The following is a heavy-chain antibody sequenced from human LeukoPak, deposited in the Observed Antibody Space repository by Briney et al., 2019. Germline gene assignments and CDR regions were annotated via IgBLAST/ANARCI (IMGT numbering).Heavy chain of an antibody. CDR2: IYHSGST. Sequence: NASETLSLTCAVSGYSISSGYYWGWIRQPPGKGLEWIGSIYHSGSTYYNPSLKSRVTISVDTSKNQFSPKLSSVTAADTAVYYCARRTRIAGWYYFDYWGQGTLVTVFS. CDR3: ARRTRIAGWYYFDY. CDR1: GYSISSGYY. J-gene: IGHJ4*02. V-gene: IGHV4-38-2*01. D-gene: IGHD6-13*01.